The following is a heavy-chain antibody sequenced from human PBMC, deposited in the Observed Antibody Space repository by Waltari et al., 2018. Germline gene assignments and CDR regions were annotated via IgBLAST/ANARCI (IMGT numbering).Heavy chain of an antibody. V-gene: IGHV4-38-2*01. Sequence: QVQLQESGPGLVKPSETLSLTCAVSGYSISSGYYWGWIRQPPGKGLEWIGSIYHSGTTYYNPSPKSRVTIQVDTSKNQFSLKLSSVTDADTAVYYCASSGDLYSSGEYFQHWGQGTLVTVSS. CDR3: ASSGDLYSSGEYFQH. D-gene: IGHD6-25*01. J-gene: IGHJ1*01. CDR2: IYHSGTT. CDR1: GYSISSGYY.